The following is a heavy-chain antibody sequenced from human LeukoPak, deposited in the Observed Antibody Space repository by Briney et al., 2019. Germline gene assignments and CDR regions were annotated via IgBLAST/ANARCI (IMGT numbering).Heavy chain of an antibody. CDR3: AGESGLRNGVDV. CDR2: IYSDGAT. D-gene: IGHD2-8*01. J-gene: IGHJ6*02. Sequence: PGGSLRLSSAASEFSVSSNYTNWVRHAPEKGLEWVSVIYSDGATFYADSVKGRFTIARDSSSNTLFAQMNSLKPEDTGVYYCAGESGLRNGVDVWGLGTTVTVSS. V-gene: IGHV3-66*02. CDR1: EFSVSSNY.